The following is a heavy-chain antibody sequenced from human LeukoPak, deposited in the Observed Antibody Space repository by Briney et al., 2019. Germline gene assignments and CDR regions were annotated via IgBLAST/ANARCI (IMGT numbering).Heavy chain of an antibody. J-gene: IGHJ6*03. D-gene: IGHD3-16*01. CDR2: ITGSGGTT. V-gene: IGHV3-23*01. CDR1: GFTFSSYA. Sequence: GGSLRLSCAVSGFTFSSYAMTWVRQAPGKGLEWVSGITGSGGTTYYADSVRGRFTISRDNSRNTLYPQLNSLRAEDTAVYFCAGGLYYYYMDVWGRGTTVTVSS. CDR3: AGGLYYYYMDV.